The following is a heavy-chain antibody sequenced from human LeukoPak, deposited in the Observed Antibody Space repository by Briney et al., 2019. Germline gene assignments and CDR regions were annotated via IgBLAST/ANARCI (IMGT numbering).Heavy chain of an antibody. V-gene: IGHV3-9*03. CDR1: GFSFDVYA. CDR3: AKDSLVGALDY. Sequence: GGSMRLSSAPSGFSFDVYAMHWDRQAQGNGLEWLSGTSWNSGSVDYADSVKGRFTISRDNAKNSLYLEMNSLRAEDMALYYCAKDSLVGALDYWGQGTLVTVSS. J-gene: IGHJ4*02. D-gene: IGHD1-26*01. CDR2: TSWNSGSV.